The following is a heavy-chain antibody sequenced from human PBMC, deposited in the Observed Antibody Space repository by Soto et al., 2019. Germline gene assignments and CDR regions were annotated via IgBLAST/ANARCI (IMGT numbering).Heavy chain of an antibody. CDR3: GRVRVDKAEGWFDP. CDR2: IDPSDSYA. D-gene: IGHD5-12*01. J-gene: IGHJ5*02. CDR1: GYSFTSYC. V-gene: IGHV5-10-1*01. Sequence: PGESLKISCKGSGYSFTSYCITWVLQVPGKGLEWMGRIDPSDSYANYSPSFQGHVTMSADKSISTAYLQWSSLKASDTAMYYCGRVRVDKAEGWFDPWGQGTLVTVSS.